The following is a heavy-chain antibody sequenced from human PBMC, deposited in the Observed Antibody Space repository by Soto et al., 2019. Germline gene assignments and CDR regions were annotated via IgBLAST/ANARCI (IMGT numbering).Heavy chain of an antibody. CDR3: ARESYSGMDV. CDR2: ITGSSDYT. CDR1: GFTFSDYY. Sequence: QVQLVESGGGLVRPGGSLRLSCAASGFTFSDYYMTWIRQAPGKGLEWVSYITGSSDYTNYADSVKGRFTISRDNVKNSLYLQMNSLRAEDTAVYYCARESYSGMDVWGQGTTVTVSS. V-gene: IGHV3-11*05. J-gene: IGHJ6*02.